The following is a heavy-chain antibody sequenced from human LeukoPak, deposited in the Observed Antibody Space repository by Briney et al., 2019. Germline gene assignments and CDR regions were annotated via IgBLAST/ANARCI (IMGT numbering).Heavy chain of an antibody. Sequence: KSSETLSLTCAVYVGSFSVYYWSWIRRPPGKGREGGGEINHSGRTNYSPSRKGRVTISVDTSKDQFLLTRNSLAAGETAVYYCARRPSSYYGSGSYYRTNRGHNWFDPWGQGKLATVSS. V-gene: IGHV4-34*01. CDR1: VGSFSVYY. D-gene: IGHD3-10*01. CDR3: ARRPSSYYGSGSYYRTNRGHNWFDP. J-gene: IGHJ5*02. CDR2: INHSGRT.